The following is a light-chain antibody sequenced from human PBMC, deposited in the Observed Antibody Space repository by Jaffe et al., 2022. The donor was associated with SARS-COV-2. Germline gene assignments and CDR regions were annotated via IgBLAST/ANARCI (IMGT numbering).Light chain of an antibody. CDR2: GAS. J-gene: IGKJ1*01. Sequence: EIALTQSPGTLSLSPGETATLSCRASQSISSSSLAWYQQRPGQAPRLLIYGASSRATGIPDRFSGSGSETDFTLTISRLESEDFAVYYCHQSDSSPWTFGQGTEVEIK. CDR3: HQSDSSPWT. V-gene: IGKV3-20*01. CDR1: QSISSSS.